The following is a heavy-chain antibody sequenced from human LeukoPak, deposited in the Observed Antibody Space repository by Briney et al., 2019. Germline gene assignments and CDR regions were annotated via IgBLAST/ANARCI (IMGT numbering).Heavy chain of an antibody. CDR3: AKDNFDSSGTQYDAFDT. CDR1: GFTFSSGVTLSTYG. D-gene: IGHD3-22*01. J-gene: IGHJ3*02. CDR2: MRYDGSHK. V-gene: IGHV3-30*02. Sequence: PGGSLRLSCAASGFTFSSGVTLSTYGMYWVRQAPGKGLEWVAFMRYDGSHKDYADSVKGRFTISRDISKNTLYLQMNSLRAEDTAVYYCAKDNFDSSGTQYDAFDTWGQGTMVTVSS.